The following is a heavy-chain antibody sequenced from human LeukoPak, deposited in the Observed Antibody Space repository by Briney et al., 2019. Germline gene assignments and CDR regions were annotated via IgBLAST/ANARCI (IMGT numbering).Heavy chain of an antibody. CDR3: ASVAARRGYYFDY. J-gene: IGHJ4*02. CDR1: GGSFSGYY. Sequence: SETLSLTCAVYGGSFSGYYWSWIRRPPGKGLEWIGEINHSGSTNYNPSLKSRVTISVDTSKNQFSLKLSSVTAADTAVYYCASVAARRGYYFDYWGQGTLVTVSS. V-gene: IGHV4-34*01. D-gene: IGHD6-6*01. CDR2: INHSGST.